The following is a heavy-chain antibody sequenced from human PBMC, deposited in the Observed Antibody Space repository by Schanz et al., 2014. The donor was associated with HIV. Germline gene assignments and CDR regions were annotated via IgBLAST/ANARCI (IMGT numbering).Heavy chain of an antibody. D-gene: IGHD2-8*01. Sequence: DVQLVESGGGLIQPGESLRLSCVASGFTFGTKWMYWVRQGPGNGLAWVSYITPDGSVTYADSVKGRFTISRDNPKNRLYLQMNSLRAEDTAVYYCANSGYCTSGICYTRGNGMDVWGQGTTVTVSS. CDR1: GFTFGTKW. V-gene: IGHV3-74*01. J-gene: IGHJ6*02. CDR3: ANSGYCTSGICYTRGNGMDV. CDR2: ITPDGSVT.